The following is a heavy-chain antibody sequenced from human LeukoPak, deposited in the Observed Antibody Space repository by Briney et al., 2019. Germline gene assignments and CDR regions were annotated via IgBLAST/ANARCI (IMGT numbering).Heavy chain of an antibody. CDR2: ISGSGGNT. CDR1: GFTFNHYG. CDR3: ARDLRIVSGSYLDY. D-gene: IGHD1-26*01. Sequence: PGGSLRLSCAVSGFTFNHYGMSWVRQAPGKGLEWVSAISGSGGNTYYADSVKGRFTISRDNSKNTLYLQMNSLRAEDTAIYYCARDLRIVSGSYLDYWGQGTLVTVSS. V-gene: IGHV3-23*01. J-gene: IGHJ4*02.